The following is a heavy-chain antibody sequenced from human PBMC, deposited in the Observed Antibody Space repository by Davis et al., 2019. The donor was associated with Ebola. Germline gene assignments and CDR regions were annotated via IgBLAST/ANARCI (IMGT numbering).Heavy chain of an antibody. CDR3: ARDGLDFWSGYYAAY. D-gene: IGHD3-3*01. CDR2: IIPILGIA. J-gene: IGHJ4*02. CDR1: GYTFTTYG. Sequence: SVKVSCKASGYTFTTYGISWVRQPPGQGLEWMGRIIPILGIANYAQKFQGRVTITADKSTSTAYMELSSLRSEDTAVYYCARDGLDFWSGYYAAYWGQGTLVTVSS. V-gene: IGHV1-69*04.